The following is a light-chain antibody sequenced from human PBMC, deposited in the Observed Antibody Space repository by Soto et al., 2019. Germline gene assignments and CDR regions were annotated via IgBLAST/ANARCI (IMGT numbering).Light chain of an antibody. CDR3: SSYTSSSTYVV. CDR2: DVS. V-gene: IGLV2-14*01. CDR1: SSDVGGYNY. Sequence: QLVLTQPASVSGSPGQSITISCTGTSSDVGGYNYVSWYQQNPGKAPKLMIYDVSNRPSGVSNRFSGSKSGNTASLTISGLQAEDEADYYCSSYTSSSTYVVFGGGTKLTVL. J-gene: IGLJ2*01.